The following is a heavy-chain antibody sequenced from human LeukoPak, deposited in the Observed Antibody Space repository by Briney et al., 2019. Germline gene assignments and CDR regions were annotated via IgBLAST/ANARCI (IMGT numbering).Heavy chain of an antibody. CDR2: IDPSDSYT. CDR3: ARRDRYSWFSFDY. CDR1: GYSFTSYW. J-gene: IGHJ4*02. Sequence: GESLKISCKGSGYSFTSYWITWVRQMPGKGLEWMGRIDPSDSYTNYSPSFQGHVTISVDKSISTAYLQWSSLKASDTAMYYCARRDRYSWFSFDYWGQGTLVTVSS. V-gene: IGHV5-10-1*01. D-gene: IGHD5-18*01.